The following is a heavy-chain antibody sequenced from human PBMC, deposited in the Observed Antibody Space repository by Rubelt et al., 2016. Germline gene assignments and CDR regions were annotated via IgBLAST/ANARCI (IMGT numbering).Heavy chain of an antibody. CDR2: ISSSSSTI. V-gene: IGHV3-48*01. Sequence: ISSSSSTIYYADPVKGRFTISRDNSKNTLYLQMNSLRAEDTAVYYCAREDPTWIQLWFPGYYGMDVWGQGTTVTVSS. D-gene: IGHD5-18*01. CDR3: AREDPTWIQLWFPGYYGMDV. J-gene: IGHJ6*02.